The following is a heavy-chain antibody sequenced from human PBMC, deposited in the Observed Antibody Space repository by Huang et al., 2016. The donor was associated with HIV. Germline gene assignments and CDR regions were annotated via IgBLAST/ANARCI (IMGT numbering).Heavy chain of an antibody. CDR3: ARLPGSITMIRGVITDPY. J-gene: IGHJ4*02. Sequence: QLQLQESGPGLVKPSETLSLTCTVSGGSIRRDNYYWGWIRQPPGKGREWIGSIYYGGSTYYTPALKRRVTITGDTSKNHFSLRMRSVTAADTAVYYCARLPGSITMIRGVITDPYWGQGTLVTVSS. CDR1: GGSIRRDNYY. V-gene: IGHV4-39*02. CDR2: IYYGGST. D-gene: IGHD3-10*01.